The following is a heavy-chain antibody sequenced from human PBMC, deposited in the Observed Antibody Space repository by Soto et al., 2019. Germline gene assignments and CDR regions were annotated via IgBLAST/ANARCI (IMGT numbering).Heavy chain of an antibody. CDR3: ARAAQWFGENDY. CDR1: GGSFSGYY. V-gene: IGHV4-34*01. CDR2: INHSGST. D-gene: IGHD3-10*01. Sequence: SETLSLTCAVYGGSFSGYYWSWIRQPPGKGLEWIGEINHSGSTNYNPSLKSRVTISVDTSKNQFSLKLSSVTAADTAVYYCARAAQWFGENDYWGQGTLVTVSS. J-gene: IGHJ4*02.